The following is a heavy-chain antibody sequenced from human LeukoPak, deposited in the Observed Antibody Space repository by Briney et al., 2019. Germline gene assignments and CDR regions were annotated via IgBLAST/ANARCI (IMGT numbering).Heavy chain of an antibody. Sequence: PGGSLRLSCAASGFTVSSNYMSWVRQAPGKGLEWVSAISGSGGSTYYADSVKGRFTISRDNSKNTLLLQMNSLRVEDTAVYYCARWFGEVAPFTPYYYYYYMHLWGKGTTVTVSS. CDR3: ARWFGEVAPFTPYYYYYYMHL. CDR2: ISGSGGST. V-gene: IGHV3-23*01. CDR1: GFTVSSNY. J-gene: IGHJ6*03. D-gene: IGHD3-10*01.